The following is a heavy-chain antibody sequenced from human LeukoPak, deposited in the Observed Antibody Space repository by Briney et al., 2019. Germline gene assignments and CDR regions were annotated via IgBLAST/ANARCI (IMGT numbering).Heavy chain of an antibody. J-gene: IGHJ5*02. D-gene: IGHD3-3*01. CDR2: INPNSGGT. V-gene: IGHV1-2*02. CDR3: ARDYDFWSGYYNWFDP. Sequence: GASVKVSCKASGYTFTGYYMHRVRQAPGQGLEWMGWINPNSGGTNYAQKFQGRVTMTRDTSISTAYMELSRLRSDDTAVYYCARDYDFWSGYYNWFDPWGQGTLVTVSS. CDR1: GYTFTGYY.